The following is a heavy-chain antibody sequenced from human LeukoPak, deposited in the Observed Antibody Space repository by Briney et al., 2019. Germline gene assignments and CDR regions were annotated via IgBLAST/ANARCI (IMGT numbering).Heavy chain of an antibody. CDR2: ISGSGGST. Sequence: PGGSLRLSCAASGFTFSSYAMSWVRQAPGKGLEWVSAISGSGGSTYYADSVKGRFTISRDNSKNTLYLQMNSLRAEDTAVYYCAKDMFSLGGQYSSGWQPFDYWGQGTLVTVSS. D-gene: IGHD6-19*01. V-gene: IGHV3-23*01. CDR1: GFTFSSYA. CDR3: AKDMFSLGGQYSSGWQPFDY. J-gene: IGHJ4*02.